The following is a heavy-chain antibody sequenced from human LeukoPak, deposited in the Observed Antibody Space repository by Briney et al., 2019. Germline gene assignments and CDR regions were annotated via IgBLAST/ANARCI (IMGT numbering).Heavy chain of an antibody. CDR1: GGSIRSYY. D-gene: IGHD3-16*01. Sequence: PSETLSLTCSVSGGSIRSYYWSWIRQPPGKGLEWIGYSYYSGSTNYNPSLTSRVTISVDTSKNQFSLNLSSVTAADTAVYYCARGGGRHDYWGQGTLVTVSS. CDR2: SYYSGST. V-gene: IGHV4-59*01. CDR3: ARGGGRHDY. J-gene: IGHJ4*02.